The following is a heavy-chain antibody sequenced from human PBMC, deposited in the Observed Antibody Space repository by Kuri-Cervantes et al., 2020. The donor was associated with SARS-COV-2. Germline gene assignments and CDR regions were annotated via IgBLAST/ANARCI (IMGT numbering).Heavy chain of an antibody. CDR2: IYYSGST. D-gene: IGHD3-22*01. V-gene: IGHV4-59*01. CDR3: ANLQWLLIDDAFDI. Sequence: SETLSLTCTVSGGSISSYYWSWIRQPPGKGLEWIGYIYYSGSTNYNPSLKSRVTISVDTSKNQFSLRLSSVTAADTAVYYCANLQWLLIDDAFDIWGQGTMVTVSS. J-gene: IGHJ3*02. CDR1: GGSISSYY.